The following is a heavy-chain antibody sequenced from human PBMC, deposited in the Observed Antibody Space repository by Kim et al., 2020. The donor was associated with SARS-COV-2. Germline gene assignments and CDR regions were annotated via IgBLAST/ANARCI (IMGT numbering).Heavy chain of an antibody. CDR3: AKDPTLEYSSSPDY. CDR1: GFTFSSYA. Sequence: GGSLRLSCAASGFTFSSYAMHWVRQAPGKGLEWVAVIWYDGSNKYYADSVKGRFTISRDNSKNTLYLQMNSLRAEDTAVYYCAKDPTLEYSSSPDYWGQGTLVTVSS. CDR2: IWYDGSNK. D-gene: IGHD6-6*01. V-gene: IGHV3-33*06. J-gene: IGHJ4*02.